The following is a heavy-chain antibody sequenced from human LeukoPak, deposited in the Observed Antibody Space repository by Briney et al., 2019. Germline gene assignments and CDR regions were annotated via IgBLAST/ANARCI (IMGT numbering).Heavy chain of an antibody. V-gene: IGHV1-2*02. D-gene: IGHD3-10*01. CDR1: GYTFTGCY. J-gene: IGHJ6*02. Sequence: ASVKVSCKASGYTFTGCYMHWVRQAPGQGLEWMGWINPNSGGTNYAQKFQGRVTMTRDTSISTAYMELSRLRSDDTAVYYYARDRIRFGELFFIVASYYYGMDVWGQGTTVTVSS. CDR2: INPNSGGT. CDR3: ARDRIRFGELFFIVASYYYGMDV.